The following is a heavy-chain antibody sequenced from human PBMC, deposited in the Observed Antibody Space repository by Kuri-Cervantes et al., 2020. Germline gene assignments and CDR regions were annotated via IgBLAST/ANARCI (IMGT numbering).Heavy chain of an antibody. CDR1: GYTFTNYD. CDR2: IIPIFGTA. CDR3: ARGEEGAFDI. V-gene: IGHV1-69*05. J-gene: IGHJ3*02. Sequence: SVKVSCKASGYTFTNYDINWVRQAPGQGLEWMGGIIPIFGTANYAQKFQGRVTITTDESTSTAYMELSSLRSEDTAVYYCARGEEGAFDIWGQGTMVTVSS.